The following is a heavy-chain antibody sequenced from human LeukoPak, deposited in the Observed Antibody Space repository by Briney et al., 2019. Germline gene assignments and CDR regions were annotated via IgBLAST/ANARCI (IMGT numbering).Heavy chain of an antibody. D-gene: IGHD3-10*01. CDR2: ISSSSKTI. CDR3: ARDPNYYGSGSGDY. J-gene: IGHJ4*02. V-gene: IGHV3-48*04. Sequence: GGSLRLSCAASGFTFSSYSMNWVRQAPGKGLEWVSYISSSSKTIYYADSVKGRFTISRDNAKNSLYLQMNSLRAEDTAVYYCARDPNYYGSGSGDYWGQGTLVTVSS. CDR1: GFTFSSYS.